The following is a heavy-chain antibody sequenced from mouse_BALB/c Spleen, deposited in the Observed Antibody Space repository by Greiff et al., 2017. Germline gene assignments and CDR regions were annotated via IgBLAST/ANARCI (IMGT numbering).Heavy chain of an antibody. CDR2: ISYSGST. J-gene: IGHJ3*01. CDR3: GRDSSGGFAY. V-gene: IGHV3-2*02. CDR1: GYSITSDYA. D-gene: IGHD3-2*01. Sequence: ESGPGLVKPSQSLSLTCTVTGYSITSDYAWNWIRQFPGNKLEWMGYISYSGSTSYNPSLKSRISITRDTSKNQFFLQLNSVTTEDTATYYCGRDSSGGFAYWGQGTLVTVSA.